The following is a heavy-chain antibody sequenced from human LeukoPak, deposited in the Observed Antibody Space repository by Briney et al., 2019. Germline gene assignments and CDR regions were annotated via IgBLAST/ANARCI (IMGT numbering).Heavy chain of an antibody. Sequence: ASVMVSCKASGYTFTSYGISWVRQAPGQGLEWMGWISAYNGNTNYAQKLQGRVTMTTDTSTSTAYMELRSLRSDDTAVYYCARVLLWFGELSPHFDYWGQGTLVTVSS. CDR1: GYTFTSYG. V-gene: IGHV1-18*01. J-gene: IGHJ4*02. D-gene: IGHD3-10*01. CDR2: ISAYNGNT. CDR3: ARVLLWFGELSPHFDY.